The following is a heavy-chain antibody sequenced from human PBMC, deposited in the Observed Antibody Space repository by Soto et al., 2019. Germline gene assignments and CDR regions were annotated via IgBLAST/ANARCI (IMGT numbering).Heavy chain of an antibody. V-gene: IGHV3-30*04. J-gene: IGHJ6*02. Sequence: GGSLRLSCTASGFTFSSYAMHWVRQAPGKGLEWVTTMSYDERNKYYADSVKGRFTISRDTSKNTLYLQMNSLRAEDTAVYYSARDQREYYYYGMDVWGQGTTVTVSS. CDR2: MSYDERNK. CDR1: GFTFSSYA. CDR3: ARDQREYYYYGMDV.